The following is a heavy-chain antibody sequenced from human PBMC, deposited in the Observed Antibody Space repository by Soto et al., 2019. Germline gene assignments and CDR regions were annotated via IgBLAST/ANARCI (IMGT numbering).Heavy chain of an antibody. CDR3: ARDPLKMGRRPKWFDS. Sequence: PGGSLRLSCAASGFTFSSYSMNWVRQAPGKGLEWVSSISSSSSYIYYADSVKGRFTISRDNAKNSLYLQMNSLRAEDTAVYYCARDPLKMGRRPKWFDSRGQGTLVT. CDR1: GFTFSSYS. D-gene: IGHD1-26*01. CDR2: ISSSSSYI. J-gene: IGHJ5*01. V-gene: IGHV3-21*01.